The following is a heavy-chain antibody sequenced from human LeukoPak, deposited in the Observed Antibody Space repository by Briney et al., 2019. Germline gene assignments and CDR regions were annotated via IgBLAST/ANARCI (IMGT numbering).Heavy chain of an antibody. V-gene: IGHV3-66*02. CDR2: IYSGGST. Sequence: PGGSLRLSCAASGFTVSSNYMSWVRQAPGKGLEWVSVIYSGGSTYYSDSVKGRFTISRDNSKNTLYLQMNSLKAEDTAVYYCARDDSSGVPYWGQGTLVTVSS. D-gene: IGHD3-22*01. CDR1: GFTVSSNY. J-gene: IGHJ4*02. CDR3: ARDDSSGVPY.